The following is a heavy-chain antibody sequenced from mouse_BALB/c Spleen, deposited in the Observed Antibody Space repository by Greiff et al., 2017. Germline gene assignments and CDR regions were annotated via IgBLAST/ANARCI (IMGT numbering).Heavy chain of an antibody. V-gene: IGHV1-9*01. D-gene: IGHD2-3*01. Sequence: VQLQQSGAELMKPGASVKISCKATGYTFSSYWLGWVKQRPGHGLEWIGEILPGSGSTNYNEKFKGKATFTADTSSNTAYMQLSSLTSEDSAVYYCARSDGYYWFAYWGQGTLVTVSA. J-gene: IGHJ3*01. CDR1: GYTFSSYW. CDR2: ILPGSGST. CDR3: ARSDGYYWFAY.